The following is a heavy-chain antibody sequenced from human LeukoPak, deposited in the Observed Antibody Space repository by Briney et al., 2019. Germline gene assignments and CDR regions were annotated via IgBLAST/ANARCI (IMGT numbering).Heavy chain of an antibody. CDR3: ARASESRGGDCYYFDY. V-gene: IGHV3-23*01. CDR1: GFTFSSYA. CDR2: ISGSGTST. J-gene: IGHJ4*02. D-gene: IGHD2-21*02. Sequence: GGSLRLSCAASGFTFSSYAMSWVRQAPGKGLEWVSAISGSGTSTYYADSVKGRFTISRDNSQNTLYLQMNSLRAEDTAVYYCARASESRGGDCYYFDYWGQGTLVTVSS.